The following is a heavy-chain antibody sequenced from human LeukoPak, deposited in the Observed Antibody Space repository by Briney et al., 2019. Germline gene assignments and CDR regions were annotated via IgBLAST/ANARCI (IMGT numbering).Heavy chain of an antibody. Sequence: GGSLRLSCAASGFTFSSYAMHWVRQAPGKGLEWVAVISYDGSNKYYADSVKGRFTISRDNFKDTLYLQMNSLRAEDTAVYYCARSVVAATPFDYWGQGTLVTVSS. CDR2: ISYDGSNK. V-gene: IGHV3-30-3*01. J-gene: IGHJ4*02. CDR3: ARSVVAATPFDY. D-gene: IGHD2-15*01. CDR1: GFTFSSYA.